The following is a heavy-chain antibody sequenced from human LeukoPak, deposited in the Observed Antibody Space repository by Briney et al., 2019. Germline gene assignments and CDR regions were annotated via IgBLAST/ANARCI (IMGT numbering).Heavy chain of an antibody. Sequence: NASGTLSLTCAVSGGSMSDHYWSWIRQPPGMTLEWIGYIYATGSTNYNPSLKSRVTISVDTSKNHFSLRLRSVTAADTAIYYCARPNGSFYFYQMDVWGKGTTVIVSS. V-gene: IGHV4-4*09. D-gene: IGHD1-26*01. CDR2: IYATGST. J-gene: IGHJ6*03. CDR1: GGSMSDHY. CDR3: ARPNGSFYFYQMDV.